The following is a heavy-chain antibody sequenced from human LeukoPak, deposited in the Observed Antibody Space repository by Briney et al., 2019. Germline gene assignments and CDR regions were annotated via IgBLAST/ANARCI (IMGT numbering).Heavy chain of an antibody. CDR1: GFTFSSYG. V-gene: IGHV3-15*01. Sequence: GGSLRLSCAASGFTFSSYGMHWVRQAPGKGLEWVGRIKSKTDGGTTDYAAPVKGRFTISRDDSKNTLYLQMNSLKTEDTAVYYCTTRITMVRGDRFDYWGQGTLVTVSS. J-gene: IGHJ4*02. D-gene: IGHD3-10*01. CDR2: IKSKTDGGTT. CDR3: TTRITMVRGDRFDY.